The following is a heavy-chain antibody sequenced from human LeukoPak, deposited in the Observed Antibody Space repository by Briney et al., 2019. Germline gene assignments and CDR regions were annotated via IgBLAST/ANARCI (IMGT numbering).Heavy chain of an antibody. V-gene: IGHV4-59*11. CDR2: IYYSGST. J-gene: IGHJ4*02. Sequence: SETLSLTCTVSGGSITSHYWSWIRQPPGKGLEWIGYIYYSGSTNYNPSLKSRVTISVDTSKNQFSLKLSSVTAADTAVYYCARYGGKDIDYWGQGTLVTVSS. CDR1: GGSITSHY. CDR3: ARYGGKDIDY. D-gene: IGHD4-23*01.